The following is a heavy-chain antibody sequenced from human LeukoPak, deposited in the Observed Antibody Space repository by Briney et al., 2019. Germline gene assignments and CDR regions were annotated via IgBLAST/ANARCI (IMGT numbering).Heavy chain of an antibody. CDR1: GFNFSSYL. J-gene: IGHJ6*02. CDR2: ISYDGSNK. Sequence: GGSLRLSCAASGFNFSSYLMHWVRQAPGKGLEWVAIISYDGSNKYYADSVKGRFTISRDNSKNTLYLQMNSLRAEDTAVYYCARDQIIVATIHDYYYGMDVWGQGTTVTVSS. CDR3: ARDQIIVATIHDYYYGMDV. D-gene: IGHD5-12*01. V-gene: IGHV3-30-3*01.